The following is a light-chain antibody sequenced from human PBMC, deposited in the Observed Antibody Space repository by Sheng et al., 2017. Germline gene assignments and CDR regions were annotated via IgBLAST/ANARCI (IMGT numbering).Light chain of an antibody. Sequence: EIVVTQSPATLSVSPGERATLSCRASQSVYNKLAWYQQKPGQAPRLLIYAASRRAADIPDRFSGSGSGTDFTLTISRLEPEDFAVYYCQQYGNSFTFGPGTRWKSN. CDR2: AAS. CDR3: QQYGNSFT. CDR1: QSVYNK. J-gene: IGKJ3*01. V-gene: IGKV3-20*01.